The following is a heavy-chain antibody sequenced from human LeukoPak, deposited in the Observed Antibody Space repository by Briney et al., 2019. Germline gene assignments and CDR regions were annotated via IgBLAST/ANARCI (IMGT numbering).Heavy chain of an antibody. V-gene: IGHV3-7*04. Sequence: PGGSLRLSCAASGFPFNVQTMSWVRQAPGKGLDWVASMREDGSIINYVDSVKGRFTISRDNPKNSLYLQMNSLRAEDTAVYYSARGGAARGRFENWGQGTLVTVSS. J-gene: IGHJ4*02. CDR1: GFPFNVQT. D-gene: IGHD6-25*01. CDR3: ARGGAARGRFEN. CDR2: MREDGSII.